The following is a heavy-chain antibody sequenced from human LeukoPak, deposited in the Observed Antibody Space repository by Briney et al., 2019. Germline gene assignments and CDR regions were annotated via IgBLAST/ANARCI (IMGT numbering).Heavy chain of an antibody. CDR1: GYTLTELS. CDR3: ATDGYSSGWYRGYFQH. J-gene: IGHJ1*01. D-gene: IGHD6-19*01. Sequence: ASVKVSCKVSGYTLTELSMHWVRQAPGKGLEWMGGFDPEDGETIYAQKFQGRVTMTEDTSTDTAYMELSSLRSEDTAVYYCATDGYSSGWYRGYFQHWGQGTLVTVSS. V-gene: IGHV1-24*01. CDR2: FDPEDGET.